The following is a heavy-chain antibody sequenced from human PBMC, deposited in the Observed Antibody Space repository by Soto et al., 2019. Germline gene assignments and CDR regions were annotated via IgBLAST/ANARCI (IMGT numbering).Heavy chain of an antibody. J-gene: IGHJ4*02. CDR3: ARDSQYSGYTFVSTFDY. D-gene: IGHD5-12*01. Sequence: QVQLQESGPGLVKPSETLSLTCTVSGGSVGSGIYCWSWIRQSPRKGLQWIGCIKYSGNTNYNPSLKSRVTMSVDTSKSQFSLKLTSVNAADTVVYYCARDSQYSGYTFVSTFDYWGQGTLVTVSS. V-gene: IGHV4-61*01. CDR2: IKYSGNT. CDR1: GGSVGSGIYC.